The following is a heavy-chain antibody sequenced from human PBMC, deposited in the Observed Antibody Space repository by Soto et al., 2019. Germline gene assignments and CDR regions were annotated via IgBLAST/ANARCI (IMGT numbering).Heavy chain of an antibody. J-gene: IGHJ6*02. CDR1: GYTFTSYD. V-gene: IGHV1-8*01. Sequence: GASVKVSCKASGYTFTSYDINWVRQATGQGLEWMGWMNPNSGNTGYAQKFQGRVTMTRNTSISTAYMELSSLRSEDTAVYYCARGRSTTFGVVVGMDVWGQGTTVTVSS. CDR3: ARGRSTTFGVVVGMDV. D-gene: IGHD3-3*01. CDR2: MNPNSGNT.